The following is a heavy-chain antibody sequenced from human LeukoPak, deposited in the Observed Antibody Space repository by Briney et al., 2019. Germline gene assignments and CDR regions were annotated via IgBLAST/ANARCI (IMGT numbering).Heavy chain of an antibody. D-gene: IGHD3-3*01. Sequence: ASVKVSCKASGYTFTSYDINWVRQATGQGLEWLGWMNPNSGNTGYAQKFQGRVTMTRNTSISTAYMELRSLRSEDTAVYYCARGLTYYDFWSGYYGYYYYGMDVWGQGTTVTVSS. CDR2: MNPNSGNT. J-gene: IGHJ6*02. CDR1: GYTFTSYD. CDR3: ARGLTYYDFWSGYYGYYYYGMDV. V-gene: IGHV1-8*01.